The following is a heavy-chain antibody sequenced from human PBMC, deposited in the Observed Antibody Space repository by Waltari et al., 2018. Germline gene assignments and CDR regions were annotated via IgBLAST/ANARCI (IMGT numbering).Heavy chain of an antibody. CDR3: ARWGPYYYDSSGYYGFDY. CDR1: GGSLSSYY. V-gene: IGHV4-59*01. D-gene: IGHD3-22*01. Sequence: QVQLQESGPGLVKPSETLSLTCTVSGGSLSSYYWSWIRQPPGKGLEWIGYIYYSGSTNYSPSLKNRVTISVDTSKNQFSLKLSSVTAADTAVYYCARWGPYYYDSSGYYGFDYWGQGTLVTVSS. J-gene: IGHJ4*02. CDR2: IYYSGST.